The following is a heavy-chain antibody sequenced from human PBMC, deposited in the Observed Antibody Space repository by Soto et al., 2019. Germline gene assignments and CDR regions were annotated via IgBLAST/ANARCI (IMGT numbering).Heavy chain of an antibody. CDR2: INHSGST. CDR1: GGSFSGYY. D-gene: IGHD3-10*01. V-gene: IGHV4-34*01. CDR3: ARGWGRFLWLWELPSNYYYYYMDV. J-gene: IGHJ6*03. Sequence: QVQLQQWGAGLLKPSETLSLTCAVDGGSFSGYYWSWIRQPPGKGLEWIGEINHSGSTNYNPSIKSRGTISVDTSKNQFALQLSSVTAADTAVYYCARGWGRFLWLWELPSNYYYYYMDVWGKGTTVTVSS.